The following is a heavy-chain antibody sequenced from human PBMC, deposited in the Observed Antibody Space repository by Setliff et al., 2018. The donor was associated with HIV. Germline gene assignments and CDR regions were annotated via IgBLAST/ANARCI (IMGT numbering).Heavy chain of an antibody. CDR3: ARTRPYYVWGSYRVNGPTFDAFDI. V-gene: IGHV1-69*05. D-gene: IGHD3-16*02. CDR2: IIPIFGTA. CDR1: GGTFSSYA. J-gene: IGHJ3*02. Sequence: SVQVSCTASGGTFSSYALSWVRQAPGQGLEWVGGIIPIFGTANYAQKFQGRVTITTDESTSTAYMELSSLRSEDTAVYYCARTRPYYVWGSYRVNGPTFDAFDIWGQGTMVTVSS.